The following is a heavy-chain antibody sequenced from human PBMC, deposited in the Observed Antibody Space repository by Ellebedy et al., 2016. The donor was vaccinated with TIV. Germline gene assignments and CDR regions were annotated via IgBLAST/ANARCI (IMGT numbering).Heavy chain of an antibody. J-gene: IGHJ6*02. Sequence: GGSLRLXXSVSGFTLEDHGMSWVRQVPGKGLEWVSGINWNGGSTGYADSVQGRFTIYKDNAKNSVYLEMNSLRVEDTALYYCARGYSYGSFYYGMEVWGQGNTVIVSS. CDR2: INWNGGST. CDR3: ARGYSYGSFYYGMEV. V-gene: IGHV3-20*03. CDR1: GFTLEDHG. D-gene: IGHD1-26*01.